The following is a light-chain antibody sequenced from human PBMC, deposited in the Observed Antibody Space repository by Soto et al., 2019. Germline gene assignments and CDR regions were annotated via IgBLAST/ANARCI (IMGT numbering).Light chain of an antibody. V-gene: IGKV3-11*01. CDR2: DTS. Sequence: EIVLTQSPATLSLFPGERATLSCRASQSVSGSSAWYQQKPGQAPRVVIYDTSTRATGIPARFSGSGSGTDFTLTISSLEPEDFAVYYCHLRSNWWTFGQGTKVEIK. CDR3: HLRSNWWT. CDR1: QSVSGS. J-gene: IGKJ1*01.